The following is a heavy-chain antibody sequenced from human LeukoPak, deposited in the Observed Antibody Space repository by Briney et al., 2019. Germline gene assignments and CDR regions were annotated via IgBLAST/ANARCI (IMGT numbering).Heavy chain of an antibody. Sequence: QTGGSLRLSCAASGFTFRSYGMHWVRQAPGKGLQGVTFMRYDGSEKYYADSVKGRFTLSRDSSKNTLYLQMNSLRAEDTAIYYCAKSSSGYSSGAFDYWGQGTLVTVSS. D-gene: IGHD6-25*01. CDR2: MRYDGSEK. J-gene: IGHJ4*02. V-gene: IGHV3-30*02. CDR1: GFTFRSYG. CDR3: AKSSSGYSSGAFDY.